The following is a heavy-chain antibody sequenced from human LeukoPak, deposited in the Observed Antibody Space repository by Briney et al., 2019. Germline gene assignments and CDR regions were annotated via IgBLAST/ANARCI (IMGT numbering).Heavy chain of an antibody. CDR3: ARGQYNWNRKLLDY. V-gene: IGHV4-61*02. J-gene: IGHJ4*02. CDR2: IQTSGST. D-gene: IGHD1-20*01. CDR1: GASIRSGTNY. Sequence: SQTLSLTCTVSGASIRSGTNYWSWMRQPAGKGLEWIGRIQTSGSTNYNPSLKSRVTISVDTSKNQFSLNLSSVTAADTAVYYCARGQYNWNRKLLDYWGQGTLVTVSS.